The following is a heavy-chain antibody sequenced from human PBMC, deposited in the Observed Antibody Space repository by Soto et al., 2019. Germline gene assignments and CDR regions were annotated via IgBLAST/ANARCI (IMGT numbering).Heavy chain of an antibody. Sequence: PVGSLRLSCGASVFTFSSYVMHCVRHSPGKGLEWVALIWYDGSNEYYADSVKGRFAISRDNSKNTVYLQMNTLRAEDTAVYYCARDRNPYCGADCSSTPMEFWGQGTSVHVSS. CDR1: VFTFSSYV. D-gene: IGHD2-21*02. V-gene: IGHV3-33*01. J-gene: IGHJ6*01. CDR3: ARDRNPYCGADCSSTPMEF. CDR2: IWYDGSNE.